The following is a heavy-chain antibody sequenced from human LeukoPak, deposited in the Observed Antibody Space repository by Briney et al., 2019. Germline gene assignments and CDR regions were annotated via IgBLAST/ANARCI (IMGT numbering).Heavy chain of an antibody. Sequence: GGSLRLSCAASGFTFDDYGMSWVRQATGKGLEWVSGINWNGGSTGYADSVKGRFTISRDNAKNSLYLQMNSLRAEDTALYYCARVGHYYDSSGYYPDYWGQGTLVTVSS. CDR2: INWNGGST. V-gene: IGHV3-20*04. CDR1: GFTFDDYG. D-gene: IGHD3-22*01. J-gene: IGHJ4*02. CDR3: ARVGHYYDSSGYYPDY.